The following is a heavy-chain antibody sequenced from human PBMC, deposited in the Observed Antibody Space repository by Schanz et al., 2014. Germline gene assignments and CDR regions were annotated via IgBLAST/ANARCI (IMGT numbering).Heavy chain of an antibody. CDR2: FDAHDGRA. CDR1: ESSFGNYA. Sequence: EVQLLESGGGLVQPGGPLRLSCEASESSFGNYAMSWVGQAPGKGLEWVSGFDAHDGRAYYADSAKGRFTISRDNSKSTLYVEMNSLRVEDTAVYYCAKTLFPGGTQTFGNWGRGTLVTVSS. CDR3: AKTLFPGGTQTFGN. V-gene: IGHV3-23*01. J-gene: IGHJ4*02. D-gene: IGHD2-8*02.